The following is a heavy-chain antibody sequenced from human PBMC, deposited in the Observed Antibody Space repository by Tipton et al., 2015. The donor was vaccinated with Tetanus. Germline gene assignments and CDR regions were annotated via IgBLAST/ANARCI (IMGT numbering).Heavy chain of an antibody. Sequence: QLVQSGAELKKPGASVKVSCTASGYTFTGYYMYWVRQAPGQGLEWVGWIDPNSGDTTYAQNFQGRVTMNRDTSNSTVYMELRRLRSDDTAVYYCARDRGDYIYYGMDVWGPGTTVTVSS. CDR1: GYTFTGYY. J-gene: IGHJ6*02. D-gene: IGHD3-22*01. CDR2: IDPNSGDT. CDR3: ARDRGDYIYYGMDV. V-gene: IGHV1-2*02.